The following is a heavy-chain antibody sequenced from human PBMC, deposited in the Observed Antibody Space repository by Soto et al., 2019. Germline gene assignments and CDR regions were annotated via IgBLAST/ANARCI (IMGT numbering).Heavy chain of an antibody. CDR2: ISGYNGNT. J-gene: IGHJ6*02. Sequence: ASVKVSCKTSGYTFSNYGINWVRQAPGQGLEWMGWISGYNGNTNYAQTVQGRVTMTTDTSTGTVYMELRSLKSDDTAIYYCSRFIMVGGWFDPNYYHGMDVWGQGTTVTSP. V-gene: IGHV1-18*01. D-gene: IGHD6-19*01. CDR3: SRFIMVGGWFDPNYYHGMDV. CDR1: GYTFSNYG.